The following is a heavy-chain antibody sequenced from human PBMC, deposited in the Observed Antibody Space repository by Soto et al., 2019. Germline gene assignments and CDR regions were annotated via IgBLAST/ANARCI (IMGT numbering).Heavy chain of an antibody. CDR1: GYTFTSYY. V-gene: IGHV1-46*01. D-gene: IGHD3-22*01. CDR2: INPSGGST. Sequence: ASVKVSCKASGYTFTSYYIHWVRQAPGQGLEWMGIINPSGGSTSYAQKFQGRVTMTRDTSTSTVYMELSSLRSEDTAVYYCARGGGEYYYDSSGYYYPFDYWGQGTLVTVSS. J-gene: IGHJ4*02. CDR3: ARGGGEYYYDSSGYYYPFDY.